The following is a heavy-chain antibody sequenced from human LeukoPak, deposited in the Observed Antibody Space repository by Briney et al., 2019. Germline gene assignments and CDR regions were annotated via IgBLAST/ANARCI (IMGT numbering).Heavy chain of an antibody. J-gene: IGHJ3*02. D-gene: IGHD3-9*01. CDR1: GGSISSYY. CDR2: IYYSGST. V-gene: IGHV4-59*08. CDR3: ARHALTGYRENDAFDI. Sequence: SETLSLTCTVSGGSISSYYWSWIRQPPGNGLEWIGYIYYSGSTNYNPSLKSRVTISVDTSKNQFSLKLSSVTAADTAVYYCARHALTGYRENDAFDIWGQGTMVTVSS.